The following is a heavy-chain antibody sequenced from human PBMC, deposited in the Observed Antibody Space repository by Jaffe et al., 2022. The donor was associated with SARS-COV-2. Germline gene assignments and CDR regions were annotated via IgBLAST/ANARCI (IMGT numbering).Heavy chain of an antibody. V-gene: IGHV4-34*01. D-gene: IGHD2-15*01. CDR1: GGSFSGYY. Sequence: QVQLQQWGAGLLKPSETLSLTCAVYGGSFSGYYWSWIRQPPGKGLEWIGEINHSGSTNYNPSLKSRVTISVDTSKNQFSLKLSSVTAADTAVYYCARGISHYGGNFFDYWGQGTLVTVSS. J-gene: IGHJ4*02. CDR3: ARGISHYGGNFFDY. CDR2: INHSGST.